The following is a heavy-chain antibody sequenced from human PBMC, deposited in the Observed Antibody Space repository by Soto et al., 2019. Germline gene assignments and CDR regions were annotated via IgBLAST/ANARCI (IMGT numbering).Heavy chain of an antibody. D-gene: IGHD6-6*01. V-gene: IGHV3-7*01. Sequence: PGGSLRLPCAASGFTFRSNWMSWVRQAPGRGLEWVANIKPDGSGKYYLDSVRGRFTISRDNAENSLFLQIDSLRVEDTAVYYCARDVGVQELDYWGQGTLVTVSS. CDR1: GFTFRSNW. CDR3: ARDVGVQELDY. CDR2: IKPDGSGK. J-gene: IGHJ4*02.